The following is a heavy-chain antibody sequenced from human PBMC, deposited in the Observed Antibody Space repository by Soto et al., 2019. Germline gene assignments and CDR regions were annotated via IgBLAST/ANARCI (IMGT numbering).Heavy chain of an antibody. D-gene: IGHD2-2*01. CDR2: INPDSDHT. CDR3: ARGRRYCTTTSCYPPALFPYGMDV. V-gene: IGHV1-8*01. CDR1: GYTFTNYD. J-gene: IGHJ6*02. Sequence: QVQLVQSGAEVKKPGASVKVSCETSGYTFTNYDINWVRQAAGQGLEWMGWINPDSDHTGYAQKFQGRVTMTRDTSISTAYMELNSLRSEDTAVYYCARGRRYCTTTSCYPPALFPYGMDVWGQGTTVTVSS.